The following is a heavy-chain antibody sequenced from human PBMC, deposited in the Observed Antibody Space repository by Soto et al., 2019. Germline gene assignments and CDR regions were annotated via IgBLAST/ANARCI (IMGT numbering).Heavy chain of an antibody. CDR2: IYYSGST. V-gene: IGHV4-30-4*01. D-gene: IGHD3-22*01. Sequence: QVQLQESGPGLVKPSQTLSLTCTVSGGSIISGDYYWNWIRQPPGKGLEWIGYIYYSGSTYYNPYLKARVTISIVTSMNQLSLKLSSVTAADSAVYYCAMIPDYSDSSGFDYWGQGTLVTVSS. CDR3: AMIPDYSDSSGFDY. J-gene: IGHJ4*02. CDR1: GGSIISGDYY.